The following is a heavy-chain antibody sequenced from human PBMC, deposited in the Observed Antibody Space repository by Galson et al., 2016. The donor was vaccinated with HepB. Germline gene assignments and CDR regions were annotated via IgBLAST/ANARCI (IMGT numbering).Heavy chain of an antibody. Sequence: SLRLSCAASGFTVRSNYMTWVRLAPGQGLEWVSVIYSGGYTYYADSVKGRFTISRDDSKNTVYLQMNSLRAEDTAVYYCARSYYDFWSGLGYWGQGTLVTVSS. CDR3: ARSYYDFWSGLGY. D-gene: IGHD3-3*01. J-gene: IGHJ4*02. CDR2: IYSGGYT. V-gene: IGHV3-53*01. CDR1: GFTVRSNY.